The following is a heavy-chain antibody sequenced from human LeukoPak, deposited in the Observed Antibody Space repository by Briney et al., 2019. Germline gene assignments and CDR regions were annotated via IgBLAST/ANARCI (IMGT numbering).Heavy chain of an antibody. CDR1: GFTFSSYT. CDR3: SRGDDVGFDF. V-gene: IGHV3-21*01. Sequence: PGGSLRLSCAAAGFTFSSYTMNWVRQAPGKGLGWVSSISSTTVYIFYAASVKGRFTISRDNAKNSLFLHMNSLRAEDTAIYYCSRGDDVGFDFWGQGTLVTVSS. J-gene: IGHJ4*02. D-gene: IGHD1-1*01. CDR2: ISSTTVYI.